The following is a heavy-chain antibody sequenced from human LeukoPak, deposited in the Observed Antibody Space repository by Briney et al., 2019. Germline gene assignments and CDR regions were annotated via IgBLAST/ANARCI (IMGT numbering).Heavy chain of an antibody. V-gene: IGHV3-53*01. CDR3: ARTYTNNAGYYLY. D-gene: IGHD3-22*01. J-gene: IGHJ4*02. Sequence: GGSLRLSCAASGLSVSSTFMSCVRQTPGKGLEWVSSVFGGGGTRYADSVMGRFTISRDNSKSTLYLQMNSLRAEDTAVYYCARTYTNNAGYYLYWGQGTLVAVSS. CDR1: GLSVSSTF. CDR2: VFGGGGT.